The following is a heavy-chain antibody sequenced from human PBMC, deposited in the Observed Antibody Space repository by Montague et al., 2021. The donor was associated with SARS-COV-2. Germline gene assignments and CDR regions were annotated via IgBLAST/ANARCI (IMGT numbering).Heavy chain of an antibody. Sequence: SETLSLTCAVSGGSITSENWWSWVRQPPGKGLEWIGYIYYTGSTKYNPSLKSRVTMSLDRPTNRFSLRLNSVTAADTAMYYCARAQNTCFIANCVNYFDFWGLGAQVTVSS. D-gene: IGHD1-1*01. CDR1: GGSITSENW. CDR3: ARAQNTCFIANCVNYFDF. CDR2: IYYTGST. J-gene: IGHJ4*02. V-gene: IGHV4-4*02.